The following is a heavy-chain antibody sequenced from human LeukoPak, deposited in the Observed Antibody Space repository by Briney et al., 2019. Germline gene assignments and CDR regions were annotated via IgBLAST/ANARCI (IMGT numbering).Heavy chain of an antibody. V-gene: IGHV3-74*01. D-gene: IGHD3-10*01. Sequence: GGSLRLYCAASGFTFSSYGMSWVRHAPGKGLVRVSRINSDGSSTNYADSVKGRFTISRDNAKNTLHLQMNSLRAEDTAVYYCARGARGSGTASDYWGQGTLVTVSS. J-gene: IGHJ4*02. CDR2: INSDGSST. CDR3: ARGARGSGTASDY. CDR1: GFTFSSYG.